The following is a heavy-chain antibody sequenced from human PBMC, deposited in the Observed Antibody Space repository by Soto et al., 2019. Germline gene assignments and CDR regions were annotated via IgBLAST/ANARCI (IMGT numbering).Heavy chain of an antibody. D-gene: IGHD3-3*01. CDR3: AREGYDFWSGYRTYYYGMDV. V-gene: IGHV3-21*01. CDR2: ISSSSSYI. CDR1: GFTFSSYS. J-gene: IGHJ6*02. Sequence: PGGSLRLSCAASGFTFSSYSMNWVRQAPGKGLEWVSSISSSSSYIYYADSVKGRFTISRDNAKNSLYLQMNSLRAEDTAVYYCAREGYDFWSGYRTYYYGMDVWGQGTTVTVSS.